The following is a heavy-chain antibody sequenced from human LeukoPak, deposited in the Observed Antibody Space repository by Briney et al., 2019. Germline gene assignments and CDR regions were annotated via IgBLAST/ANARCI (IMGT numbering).Heavy chain of an antibody. Sequence: GGSLRLSCAASRLSLSSYGMHWVRRAPGKGLEWLTFIHYDGSNKYYANSVAGRFTISRDNSKNTLYLQMNSLRPEDTAVYYCAKDQGRLGASMADSWGPGTLVTVSS. D-gene: IGHD1-26*01. J-gene: IGHJ4*02. CDR3: AKDQGRLGASMADS. CDR2: IHYDGSNK. CDR1: RLSLSSYG. V-gene: IGHV3-30*02.